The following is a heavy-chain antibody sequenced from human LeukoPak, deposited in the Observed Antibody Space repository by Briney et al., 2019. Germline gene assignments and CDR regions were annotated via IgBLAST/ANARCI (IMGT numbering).Heavy chain of an antibody. CDR3: ARSSVSGWYYSYYFDY. CDR1: GFTFSSYW. J-gene: IGHJ4*02. CDR2: INSDGSST. D-gene: IGHD6-19*01. V-gene: IGHV3-74*01. Sequence: GGSLRLSCAASGFTFSSYWMHWVRQAPGKGLVWVSRINSDGSSTNYADSVKGRFTISRDNAKNTLYLQMNSLRAEDTAVYYCARSSVSGWYYSYYFDYWGQGTLVTVSS.